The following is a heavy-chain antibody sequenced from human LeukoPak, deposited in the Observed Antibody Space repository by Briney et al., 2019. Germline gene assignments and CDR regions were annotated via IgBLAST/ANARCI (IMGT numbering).Heavy chain of an antibody. Sequence: SETLSLTCAVYGGSFSGYYWSWIRQPPGKGLEWIGEINHSGSTNYNPSLKSRVTISVDTSKNQFSLKLSSVTAADTAVYYCARGPRRDYWGQGTLVTVSS. CDR2: INHSGST. V-gene: IGHV4-34*01. CDR1: GGSFSGYY. J-gene: IGHJ4*02. CDR3: ARGPRRDY.